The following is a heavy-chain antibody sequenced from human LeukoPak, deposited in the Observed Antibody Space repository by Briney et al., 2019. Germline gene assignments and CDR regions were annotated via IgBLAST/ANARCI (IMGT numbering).Heavy chain of an antibody. J-gene: IGHJ4*02. Sequence: GGSLRLSCAASGFTFSSYWMHWVRQAPGRGLVWVSRIYSDGISTSYADSVKGRFTISRDNAKNTLYLQMNSLKAEDTAIYYCAREGGSYSNYFDYWGQGTLVTVSS. D-gene: IGHD1-26*01. CDR1: GFTFSSYW. CDR2: IYSDGIST. CDR3: AREGGSYSNYFDY. V-gene: IGHV3-74*01.